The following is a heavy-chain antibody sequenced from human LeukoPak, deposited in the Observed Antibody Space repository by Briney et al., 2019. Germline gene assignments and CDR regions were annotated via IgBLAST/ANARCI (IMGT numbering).Heavy chain of an antibody. D-gene: IGHD2-21*02. CDR1: GYTFTNYG. CDR2: ISASNGDT. CDR3: ARGGYCGGDCYPWYFDY. J-gene: IGHJ4*02. Sequence: ASVKVSCKASGYTFTNYGITWVRQAPGQGLEWMGWISASNGDTHYSEKFQDRITVTTDTSTSTAYMELRSLVSDDTAVYYCARGGYCGGDCYPWYFDYWGQGTLVTVSS. V-gene: IGHV1-18*01.